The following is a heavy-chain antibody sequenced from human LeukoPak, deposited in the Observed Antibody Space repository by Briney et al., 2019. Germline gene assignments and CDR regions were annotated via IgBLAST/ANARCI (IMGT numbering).Heavy chain of an antibody. CDR1: GFTFSSYS. CDR3: ARAVYCSGGSCIRSFDP. CDR2: ITSSGSTI. Sequence: GGSLRLSCAASGFTFSSYSMNWVRQAPGKGLEWVSYITSSGSTIYYADSVKGRFTISRGNAKNSLSLQMNSLRAEDTAVYYCARAVYCSGGSCIRSFDPWGQGTLVTVSS. V-gene: IGHV3-48*01. J-gene: IGHJ5*02. D-gene: IGHD2-15*01.